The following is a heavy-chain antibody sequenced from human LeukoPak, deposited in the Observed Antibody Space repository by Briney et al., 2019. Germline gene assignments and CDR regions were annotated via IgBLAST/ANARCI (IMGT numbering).Heavy chain of an antibody. J-gene: IGHJ4*02. D-gene: IGHD2-21*01. CDR3: AKDVGDGGLCGGGDCYSDY. V-gene: IGHV3-23*01. CDR2: VNGIGTKR. Sequence: GGSLRLSCAASGFTFWSYAMSWVRQAPGKGLEWFSVVNGIGTKRNYADSVKGRFTISRDNSKNTVYLEMNSLRAEDTAIYYCAKDVGDGGLCGGGDCYSDYWGQGTLVTVSP. CDR1: GFTFWSYA.